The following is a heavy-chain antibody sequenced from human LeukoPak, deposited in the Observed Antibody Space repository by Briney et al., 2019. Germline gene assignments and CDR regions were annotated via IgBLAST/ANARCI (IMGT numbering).Heavy chain of an antibody. CDR2: IYSGGST. CDR1: GFTVSSNY. CDR3: ARVGDFASFDP. V-gene: IGHV3-53*04. J-gene: IGHJ5*02. Sequence: GGSLRLSCAASGFTVSSNYMSWVRQAPGKRLEWVSVIYSGGSTYYADSVKGRFTISRHNSKNTLYLQMNSLRAEDTAVYYCARVGDFASFDPWGQGTLVTVSS. D-gene: IGHD3-3*01.